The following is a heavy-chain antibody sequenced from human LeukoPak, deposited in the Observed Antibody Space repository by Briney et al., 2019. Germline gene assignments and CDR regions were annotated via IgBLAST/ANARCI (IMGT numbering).Heavy chain of an antibody. CDR3: AREWFDSSGYHDY. V-gene: IGHV1-18*01. D-gene: IGHD3-22*01. CDR2: ISAYNGNT. Sequence: ASVKVSCKASGYTFTSYGISWVRQAPGQGLEWMGWISAYNGNTSYAQKFQGRVTMTRDTSTSTVYMELSSLRSEDTAVYYCAREWFDSSGYHDYWGQGTLVTVSS. J-gene: IGHJ4*02. CDR1: GYTFTSYG.